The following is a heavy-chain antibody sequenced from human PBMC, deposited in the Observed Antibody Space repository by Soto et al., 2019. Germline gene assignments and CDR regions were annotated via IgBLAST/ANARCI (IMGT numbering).Heavy chain of an antibody. V-gene: IGHV3-23*01. CDR3: ARWSYMDY. J-gene: IGHJ4*02. D-gene: IGHD3-10*01. CDR2: ISGSDGKT. CDR1: GFSFGSYA. Sequence: GGSLRLSCAASGFSFGSYALSWVRQAPGKGLEWVSTISGSDGKTFYADSVKGRFTISRDTSQNTLYLQRNSLRAEDTADYYFARWSYMDYWGQGTRVTVSS.